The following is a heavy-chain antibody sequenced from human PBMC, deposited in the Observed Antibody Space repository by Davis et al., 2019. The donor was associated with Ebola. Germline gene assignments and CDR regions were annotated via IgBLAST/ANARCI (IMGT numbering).Heavy chain of an antibody. J-gene: IGHJ6*02. Sequence: GESLKISCAASGFTFSNYYLHWVRQAPGKGLEWVARIKTDGSTTRYADSVKGRFSISRDNTKNTLYLRMNSLRGEDTAIYYCARDTSHQLPHWLYYFYGMDVWGQGTTVTVSS. CDR3: ARDTSHQLPHWLYYFYGMDV. CDR2: IKTDGSTT. CDR1: GFTFSNYY. D-gene: IGHD2-2*01. V-gene: IGHV3-74*01.